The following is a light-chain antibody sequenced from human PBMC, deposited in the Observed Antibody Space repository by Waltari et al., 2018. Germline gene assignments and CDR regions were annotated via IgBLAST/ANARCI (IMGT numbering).Light chain of an antibody. CDR3: QQYGSSPHT. J-gene: IGKJ2*01. CDR1: QSVSSS. V-gene: IGKV3-20*01. CDR2: GAS. Sequence: EIVLTQSPGTLSLSPGERATLSCRASQSVSSSLAWYQQKPGQAPRRPIYGASNRATGIPDRFSGSGSGTDFTLTISRLEPEDFVVYYCQQYGSSPHTFGQGTKLEIK.